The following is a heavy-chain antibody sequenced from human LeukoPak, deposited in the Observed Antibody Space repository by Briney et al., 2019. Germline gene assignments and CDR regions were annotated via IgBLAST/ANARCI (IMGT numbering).Heavy chain of an antibody. CDR2: IYYSGST. J-gene: IGHJ5*02. D-gene: IGHD3-10*01. V-gene: IGHV4-39*07. CDR3: ASALGWFGELLS. Sequence: PSETLSLTCTVSGGSISSSSYYWGWIRQPPGKGLEWIGSIYYSGSTYYNPSLKSRVTISVDTSKNQFSLKLSSVTAADTAVYYCASALGWFGELLSWGQGTLVTVSS. CDR1: GGSISSSSYY.